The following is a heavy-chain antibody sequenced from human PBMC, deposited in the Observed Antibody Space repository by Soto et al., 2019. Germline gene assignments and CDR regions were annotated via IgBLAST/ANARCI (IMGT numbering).Heavy chain of an antibody. Sequence: VGSLNLSVAASGLPFSNYAMNWVRKAPGKGLEWVALIWFDGSDKYYADSVKGRFTLSRDNSKNTVYLQMNSLRAEDTAVYYCARLYCSSPSCYPVGAFDIRGQGTMVTVSS. CDR2: IWFDGSDK. CDR3: ARLYCSSPSCYPVGAFDI. J-gene: IGHJ3*02. CDR1: GLPFSNYA. D-gene: IGHD2-2*01. V-gene: IGHV3-33*03.